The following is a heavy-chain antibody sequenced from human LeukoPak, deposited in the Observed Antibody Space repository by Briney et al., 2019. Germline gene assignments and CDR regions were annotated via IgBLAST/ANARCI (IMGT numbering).Heavy chain of an antibody. CDR3: ARGEDCSSTSCFWFDP. CDR1: GGSISSGGYS. CDR2: SYHTGST. J-gene: IGHJ5*02. Sequence: SETLSLTCTVSGGSISSGGYSWGWIRQPPGKGLEWIGYSYHTGSTYYSPSLKTRVTISVDWSRNQFSLKLSSVTAADTAVYYCARGEDCSSTSCFWFDPWGQGTLVTVSS. D-gene: IGHD2-2*01. V-gene: IGHV4-30-2*01.